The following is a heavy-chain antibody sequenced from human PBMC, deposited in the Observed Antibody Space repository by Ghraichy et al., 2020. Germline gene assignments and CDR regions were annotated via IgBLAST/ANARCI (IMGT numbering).Heavy chain of an antibody. CDR1: GFTFSDYG. CDR2: IWYDGSNT. J-gene: IGHJ4*02. CDR3: ARGPKASGFDY. Sequence: GESLNISCAASGFTFSDYGMHWVRQAPGKGLEWVAIIWYDGSNTYYTDSVKGRFTISRDNSKNTLYLQMNSLRADDTAVYYCARGPKASGFDYWGQGTLVTVSS. V-gene: IGHV3-33*01.